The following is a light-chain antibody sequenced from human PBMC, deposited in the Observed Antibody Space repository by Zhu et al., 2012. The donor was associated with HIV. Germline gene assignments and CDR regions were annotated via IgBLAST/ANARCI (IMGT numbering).Light chain of an antibody. CDR3: HQYDNWPGT. CDR2: GAS. J-gene: IGKJ1*01. Sequence: EIVMTQSPAALSVSPGERATLPCRASQTVSSNLAWYQQKPGQAPRLLIYGASTRATGIPARFSGSGSGTEFTLTISSLQSEDFAIYYCHQYDNWPGTFGQGTKVEIK. CDR1: QTVSSN. V-gene: IGKV3-15*01.